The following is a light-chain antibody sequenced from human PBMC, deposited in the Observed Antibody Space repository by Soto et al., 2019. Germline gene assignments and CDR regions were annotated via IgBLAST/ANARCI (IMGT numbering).Light chain of an antibody. J-gene: IGLJ2*01. CDR1: SSDVGGYKY. CDR3: SSHSSSSAPVV. Sequence: QSALTQPASMSGSPGQSITISCTGTSSDVGGYKYVSWYRQHPGKAPKLMIYDVNNRPSGVSNRFSGSKSGNTASLTISGLQAEDEDDYYCSSHSSSSAPVVFGGGTKLTVL. CDR2: DVN. V-gene: IGLV2-14*03.